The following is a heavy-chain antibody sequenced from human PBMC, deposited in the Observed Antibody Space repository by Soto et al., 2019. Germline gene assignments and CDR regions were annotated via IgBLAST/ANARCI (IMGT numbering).Heavy chain of an antibody. D-gene: IGHD2-21*02. CDR3: ARTYCGGDCLFLDY. J-gene: IGHJ4*02. CDR1: GYSINSDDY. CDR2: IYHSVST. V-gene: IGHV4-38-2*02. Sequence: SETLSLTCTVSGYSINSDDYWGWIRQPPGKGLEWIASIYHSVSTFYNPSLRSRVTISVDTSKNQFSLKLSSVTAADTAVYYCARTYCGGDCLFLDYWGQGTLVTVSS.